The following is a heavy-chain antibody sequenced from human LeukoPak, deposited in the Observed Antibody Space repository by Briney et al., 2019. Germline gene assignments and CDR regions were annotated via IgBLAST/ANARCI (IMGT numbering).Heavy chain of an antibody. CDR1: GFTFSSYA. CDR3: AKDLDYDFWSGPQFDY. CDR2: ISGSGGST. D-gene: IGHD3-3*01. J-gene: IGHJ4*02. V-gene: IGHV3-23*01. Sequence: GGSLRLSCVASGFTFSSYAMSWVRQAPGKGLEWVSAISGSGGSTYYADSVKGRFTISRDNSKNTLYLQMNSLRAEDTAVYYCAKDLDYDFWSGPQFDYWGQGTLVTVSS.